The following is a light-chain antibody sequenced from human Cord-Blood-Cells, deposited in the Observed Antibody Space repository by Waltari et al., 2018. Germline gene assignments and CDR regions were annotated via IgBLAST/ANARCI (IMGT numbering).Light chain of an antibody. CDR2: WAS. CDR1: QSVVYSSNNKNY. Sequence: DLVMKQSADSLAVALGEMATINCTSSQSVVYSSNNKNYLAWYQQKPGHPPKLLIYWASTRESGVPDRFCGSGSGTDFTLTICSLQAEDVAVYYCQQYCSTPYTFGQVTKLEIK. CDR3: QQYCSTPYT. J-gene: IGKJ2*01. V-gene: IGKV4-1*01.